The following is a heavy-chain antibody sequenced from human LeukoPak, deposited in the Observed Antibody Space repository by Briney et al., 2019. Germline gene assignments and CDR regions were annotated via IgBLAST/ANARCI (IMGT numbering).Heavy chain of an antibody. CDR2: IYPGDSDT. D-gene: IGHD3-16*01. CDR3: VRRYNGDMITFGGVTSSPYYYYYGMDV. Sequence: GESLKISCKGSGYSFTSYWIGWVRQMPGKGLEWMGIIYPGDSDTRYSPSFQGQVTISADKSISTAYLQWSSLKASDTAMYYCVRRYNGDMITFGGVTSSPYYYYYGMDVWGQGTTVTVSS. V-gene: IGHV5-51*01. J-gene: IGHJ6*02. CDR1: GYSFTSYW.